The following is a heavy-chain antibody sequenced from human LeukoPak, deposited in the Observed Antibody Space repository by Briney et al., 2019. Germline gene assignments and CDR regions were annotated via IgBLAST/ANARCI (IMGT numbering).Heavy chain of an antibody. J-gene: IGHJ4*02. V-gene: IGHV3-23*01. CDR1: GFTFSSYG. D-gene: IGHD3-22*01. CDR3: AKASRTLYYDSSGFGISFDY. Sequence: PGGSLRLSCAASGFTFSSYGMNWVRQAPGKGLEWVSGITGSGDSTYYADSVKGRFTISRDNSKHTLYLQMNSLRAEDTAVYYCAKASRTLYYDSSGFGISFDYWGQGTLVTVSS. CDR2: ITGSGDST.